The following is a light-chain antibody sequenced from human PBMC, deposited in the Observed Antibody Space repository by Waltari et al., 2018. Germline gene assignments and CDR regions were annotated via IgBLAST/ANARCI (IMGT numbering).Light chain of an antibody. V-gene: IGKV2-30*02. CDR3: MQGTHWPYT. CDR1: QSLVHSDGNTH. CDR2: RVS. J-gene: IGKJ2*01. Sequence: DVVMTQSPLSLPVTPGQAASISCKSSQSLVHSDGNTHLNWFQQRPGQSPRRLIYRVSNRDSGVPDRFSGSGSGTDFTLKISRVEAEDVGVYYCMQGTHWPYTFGQGTKLETK.